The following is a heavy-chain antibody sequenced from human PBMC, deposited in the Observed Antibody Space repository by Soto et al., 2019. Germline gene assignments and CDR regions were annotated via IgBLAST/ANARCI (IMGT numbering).Heavy chain of an antibody. Sequence: SETLSLTCTVSGGSISSSSCYWGWIRQPPGKGLEWIGYIYHSGSTNYNPSLESRVTISIDTSKNQFSLNLRSVTAADTAVYYCAREIQARYYYFFMDVWGKGTPVTVSS. CDR2: IYHSGST. CDR3: AREIQARYYYFFMDV. CDR1: GGSISSSSCY. V-gene: IGHV4-61*01. J-gene: IGHJ6*03. D-gene: IGHD5-18*01.